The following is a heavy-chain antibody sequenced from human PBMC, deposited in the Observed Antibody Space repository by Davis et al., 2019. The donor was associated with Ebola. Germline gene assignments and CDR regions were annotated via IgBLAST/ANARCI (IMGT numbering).Heavy chain of an antibody. J-gene: IGHJ4*02. V-gene: IGHV3-30*18. CDR3: AKGSVPRA. CDR2: ISYDGSNK. Sequence: PGGSLRLSCAASGFTFSSYGMHWVRQTPGKGLEWVAVISYDGSNKYYADSVKGRFTISRDNSKNTLYLQMNSLRAEDTAVYYCAKGSVPRAWGQGTLVTVSS. D-gene: IGHD3-10*01. CDR1: GFTFSSYG.